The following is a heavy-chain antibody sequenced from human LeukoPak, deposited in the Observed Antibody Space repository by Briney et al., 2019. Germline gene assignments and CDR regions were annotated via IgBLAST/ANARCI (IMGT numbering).Heavy chain of an antibody. D-gene: IGHD6-19*01. J-gene: IGHJ5*02. Sequence: SETLSLTCTVSGRAISSYYWSWIRQPPGKGLEWIGYIHYSGSTNYNPSLKSRVTISVDTSKNQFSLKLSSVTAADTAVYYCASRPIAVAAYDPWGQGTLVTVSS. CDR1: GRAISSYY. V-gene: IGHV4-59*08. CDR2: IHYSGST. CDR3: ASRPIAVAAYDP.